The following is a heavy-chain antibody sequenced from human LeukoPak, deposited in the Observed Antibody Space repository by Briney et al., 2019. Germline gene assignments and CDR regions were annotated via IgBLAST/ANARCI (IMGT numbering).Heavy chain of an antibody. Sequence: GGSLRLSCETSGFTFGNYAMNWVRQAPGKGLEWVSTISGTGSSTYYADSAKGRFTISRDNSKDTLFLQLNSLTAADTAMYFCAKASVAIPQYCNSWGQGTLVTVSS. D-gene: IGHD2-2*02. V-gene: IGHV3-23*01. CDR1: GFTFGNYA. CDR2: ISGTGSST. J-gene: IGHJ5*02. CDR3: AKASVAIPQYCNS.